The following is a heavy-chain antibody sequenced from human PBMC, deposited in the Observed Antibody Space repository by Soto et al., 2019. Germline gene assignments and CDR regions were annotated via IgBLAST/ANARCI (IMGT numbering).Heavy chain of an antibody. CDR3: ARKLVCPHDWYFDL. CDR1: GCSISSYY. D-gene: IGHD3-16*01. CDR2: IYYSGST. J-gene: IGHJ2*01. V-gene: IGHV4-59*01. Sequence: QVQLQESGPGLVKPSETLSLTCTVSGCSISSYYWSWIRQPPGKGLEWIGYIYYSGSTNYNPSLKSRVTISVDTSKNQFSLKLSSVTAADTAVYYCARKLVCPHDWYFDLWGRGTLVTVSS.